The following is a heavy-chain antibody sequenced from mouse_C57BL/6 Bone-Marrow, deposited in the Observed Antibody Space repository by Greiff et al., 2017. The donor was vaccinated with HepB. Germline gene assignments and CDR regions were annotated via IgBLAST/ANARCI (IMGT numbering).Heavy chain of an antibody. V-gene: IGHV1-81*01. CDR2: IYPRSGNT. D-gene: IGHD1-1*01. J-gene: IGHJ2*01. Sequence: QVQLQQSGAELARPGASVKLSCKASGYTFTSYGISWVKQRTGQGLEWIGEIYPRSGNTYYNEKFKGKATLTADKSSSTAYMELRSLTSEDSAVYFCARPITTVVAHFDYWGQGTTLTVSS. CDR3: ARPITTVVAHFDY. CDR1: GYTFTSYG.